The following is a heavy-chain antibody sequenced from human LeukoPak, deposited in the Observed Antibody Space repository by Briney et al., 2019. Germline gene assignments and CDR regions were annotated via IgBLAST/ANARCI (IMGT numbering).Heavy chain of an antibody. J-gene: IGHJ4*02. Sequence: ASVKVSCKVSGYTLTELSMHWVRQAPGKGLEWMGGFDPEDGETIYAQRFQGSVTMTEDTSTETAYMELTSLRSEDTAVYYCATALLGYCSGRNCPSHYWGQGTLVTVSS. D-gene: IGHD2-15*01. CDR3: ATALLGYCSGRNCPSHY. CDR2: FDPEDGET. CDR1: GYTLTELS. V-gene: IGHV1-24*01.